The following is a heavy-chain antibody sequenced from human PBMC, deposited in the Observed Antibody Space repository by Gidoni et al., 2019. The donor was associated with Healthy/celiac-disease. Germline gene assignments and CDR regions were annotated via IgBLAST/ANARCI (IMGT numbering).Heavy chain of an antibody. D-gene: IGHD5-18*01. V-gene: IGHV3-64D*06. J-gene: IGHJ5*02. Sequence: EVQLVESGGGLVQPGGSLRLSCSASGFTFISYAMHWVRQAPGKGLEYVSASSSNGGSTYYADSVKGRFTISRDNSKNTLYLQMSSLRAEDTAVYYCVKGTGYSYGLNGGWFDPWGQGTLVTVSS. CDR3: VKGTGYSYGLNGGWFDP. CDR1: GFTFISYA. CDR2: SSSNGGST.